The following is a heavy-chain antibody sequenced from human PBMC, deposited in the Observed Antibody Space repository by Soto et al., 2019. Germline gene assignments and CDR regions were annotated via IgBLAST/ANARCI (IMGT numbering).Heavy chain of an antibody. CDR1: GVSVRSYT. CDR3: ARDGTTTGDT. J-gene: IGHJ4*02. V-gene: IGHV4-4*07. D-gene: IGHD2-21*02. CDR2: VFSSVSA. Sequence: QLQLQESGPGQVRPSETLSLTCIVSGVSVRSYTWSWVRQPANKGLEWIGRVFSSVSATYNPSLKSRVSISMDTPENRISLKLDSVTAADAGVYFCARDGTTTGDTWGPGTLVTVSS.